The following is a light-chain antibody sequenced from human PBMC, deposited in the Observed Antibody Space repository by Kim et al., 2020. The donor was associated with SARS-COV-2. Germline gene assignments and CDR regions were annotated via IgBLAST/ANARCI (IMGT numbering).Light chain of an antibody. J-gene: IGLJ2*01. Sequence: GQTFTISCNGTISNDGSYTYDAWYQQPPGKAPKLMIYGVNNRPYGVYSRFSGSKSGNAASLTISGLQAEDEADYYCSSYATSTSVVFGGGTQLTVL. CDR3: SSYATSTSVV. CDR1: ISNDGSYTY. V-gene: IGLV2-14*03. CDR2: GVN.